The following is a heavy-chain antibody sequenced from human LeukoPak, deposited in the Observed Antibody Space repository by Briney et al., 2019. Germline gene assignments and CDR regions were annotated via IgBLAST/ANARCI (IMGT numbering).Heavy chain of an antibody. J-gene: IGHJ4*02. V-gene: IGHV3-30*18. CDR3: AKDWFSSRGYTDY. Sequence: GRSLRLSCAASGFTFSSYGMHWVRQAPGKGLEWVAVISYDGSNKYYADSVKGRFTISRDNSKNTLYLQMNSLRAEDTAVYYCAKDWFSSRGYTDYWGQGTLVTVSS. CDR2: ISYDGSNK. D-gene: IGHD3-22*01. CDR1: GFTFSSYG.